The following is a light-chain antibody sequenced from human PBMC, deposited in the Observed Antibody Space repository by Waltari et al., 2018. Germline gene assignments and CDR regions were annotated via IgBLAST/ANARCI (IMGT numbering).Light chain of an antibody. CDR3: VLYMSRDIL. V-gene: IGLV8-61*01. CDR2: STN. J-gene: IGLJ3*02. CDR1: SGSFSFTHY. Sequence: QTVVTPEPSFSVSPGGTVTLTCGLTSGSFSFTHYPSWYQQTPGPPPRTLIYSTNTRSSGVPDRFSGSIRGDKAALTITGAQADDEAAYYCVLYMSRDILFGGGTKLTVL.